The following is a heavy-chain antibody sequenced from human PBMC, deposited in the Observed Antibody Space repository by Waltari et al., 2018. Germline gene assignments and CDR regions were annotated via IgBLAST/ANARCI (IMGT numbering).Heavy chain of an antibody. Sequence: QVQLVQSGAEVKKPGASVKVSCKASGYTFTGYQTHLIRQAPGQGLEWMGWINPNSGGTNYAQKFQGRVTMTRDTSISTAYMELSRLRSDDTAVYYCARDRVVTDYYYYYMDVWGKGTTVTVSS. V-gene: IGHV1-2*02. D-gene: IGHD2-15*01. CDR2: INPNSGGT. CDR1: GYTFTGYQ. J-gene: IGHJ6*03. CDR3: ARDRVVTDYYYYYMDV.